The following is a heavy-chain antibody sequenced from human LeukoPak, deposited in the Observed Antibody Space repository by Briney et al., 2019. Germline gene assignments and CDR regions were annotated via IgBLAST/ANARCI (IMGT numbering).Heavy chain of an antibody. CDR1: GYTFTNYD. CDR3: ARGNYDGYYFDS. J-gene: IGHJ4*02. Sequence: ASVKVSCKASGYTFTNYDINWVRQATGQGLEWMGWMNPNSDNIGYAQKFQGRVTMTRDTSISTAYMELSSLRSEDTAVYYCARGNYDGYYFDSWGQGTLVTVSS. D-gene: IGHD4-23*01. V-gene: IGHV1-8*01. CDR2: MNPNSDNI.